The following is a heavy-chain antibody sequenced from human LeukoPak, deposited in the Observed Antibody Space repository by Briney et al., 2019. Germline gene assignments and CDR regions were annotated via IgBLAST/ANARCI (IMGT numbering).Heavy chain of an antibody. Sequence: GASVKVSCKASGYTFTSYGISWVRQAPGQGLEWMGWISAYNGNTNYAQKLQGRVTMTTDTSTSTAYMELRSLRSDDTAVYYCARVPPVLTTVVSWYYFDYWGQGTLVTVSS. V-gene: IGHV1-18*01. CDR3: ARVPPVLTTVVSWYYFDY. CDR2: ISAYNGNT. J-gene: IGHJ4*02. CDR1: GYTFTSYG. D-gene: IGHD4-23*01.